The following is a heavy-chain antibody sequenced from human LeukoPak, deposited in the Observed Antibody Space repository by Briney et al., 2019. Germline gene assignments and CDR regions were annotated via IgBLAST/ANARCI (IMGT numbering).Heavy chain of an antibody. D-gene: IGHD3-9*01. J-gene: IGHJ4*02. CDR1: GGTFSSYA. CDR3: ARDLEGLRNNDILTL. Sequence: SVTLSRKSSGGTFSSYAISGVRQAPGQGLELMGRTIPIFGTANYAQEVQGRVTITTDEATSTAYMELHSLRSEDTAVYYCARDLEGLRNNDILTLWGQGTLVTVSS. CDR2: TIPIFGTA. V-gene: IGHV1-69*05.